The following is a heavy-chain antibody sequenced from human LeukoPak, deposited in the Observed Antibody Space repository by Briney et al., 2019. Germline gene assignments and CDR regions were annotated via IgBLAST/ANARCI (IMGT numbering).Heavy chain of an antibody. CDR1: GFTFSSYA. Sequence: GGSLRLSCAASGFTFSSYAMHWVRQAPGKGLEWVAVISYDGSNKYYADSAKGRFTISRDNSKNTLYLQMNSLRAEDTAVYYCAREGRIYWGQGTLVTVSS. J-gene: IGHJ4*02. V-gene: IGHV3-30*04. CDR2: ISYDGSNK. CDR3: AREGRIY.